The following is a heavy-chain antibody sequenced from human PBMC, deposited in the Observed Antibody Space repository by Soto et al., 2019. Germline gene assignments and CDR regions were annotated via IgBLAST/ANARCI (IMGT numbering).Heavy chain of an antibody. Sequence: SVKVSCKASGGTFSSYAISWVRQAPGQGLEWMGGIIPIFGTANYAQKFQGRVTITADESTSTAYMELSSLRSEDTAVYYCATAGGYFDWFPFDYWGQGTLVTVSS. V-gene: IGHV1-69*13. D-gene: IGHD3-9*01. CDR1: GGTFSSYA. J-gene: IGHJ4*02. CDR3: ATAGGYFDWFPFDY. CDR2: IIPIFGTA.